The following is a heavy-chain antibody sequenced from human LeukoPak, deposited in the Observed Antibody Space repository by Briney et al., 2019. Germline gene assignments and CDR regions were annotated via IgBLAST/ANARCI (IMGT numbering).Heavy chain of an antibody. Sequence: NPSETLSLTCAVYGGSFSGYYWSWIRQPPGKGLEWIGEINHSGSTNYNPSLKSRVPISVDTSKNQFSLKLSSVTAADTAVYYCAREGYGDYVWFDPWGQGTLVTVSS. D-gene: IGHD4-17*01. CDR2: INHSGST. V-gene: IGHV4-34*01. CDR1: GGSFSGYY. J-gene: IGHJ5*02. CDR3: AREGYGDYVWFDP.